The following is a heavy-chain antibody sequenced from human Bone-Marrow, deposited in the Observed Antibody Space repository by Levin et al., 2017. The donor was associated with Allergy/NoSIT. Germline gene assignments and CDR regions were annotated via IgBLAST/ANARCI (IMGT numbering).Heavy chain of an antibody. CDR2: FHSSGSG. Sequence: SETLSLTCTVSGAPVSTHFWNWVRLPAGKGLEWIGRFHSSGSGTSNPSLKSRVTMSIDTSKNLFYLKLNSVTAADTAIYFCARTPLWFGDLSSPRGAFDVWGQGTTVTVSS. CDR1: GAPVSTHF. J-gene: IGHJ3*01. D-gene: IGHD3-10*01. V-gene: IGHV4-4*07. CDR3: ARTPLWFGDLSSPRGAFDV.